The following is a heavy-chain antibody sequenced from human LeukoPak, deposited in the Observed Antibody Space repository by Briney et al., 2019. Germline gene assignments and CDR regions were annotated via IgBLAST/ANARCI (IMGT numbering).Heavy chain of an antibody. V-gene: IGHV3-30*18. J-gene: IGHJ6*02. D-gene: IGHD4-17*01. CDR1: GFTFSSYG. Sequence: GGSLRLSCAASGFTFSSYGTHWVRQAPGKGLEWVAVISYDGSNKYYADSVKGRFTISRDNSKNTLYLQMNSLRAEDTAAYHCAKAARNGDHYYYYGMDVWGQGITVTVSS. CDR3: AKAARNGDHYYYYGMDV. CDR2: ISYDGSNK.